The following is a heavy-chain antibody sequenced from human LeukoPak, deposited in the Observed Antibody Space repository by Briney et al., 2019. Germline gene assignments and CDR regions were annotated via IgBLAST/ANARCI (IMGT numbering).Heavy chain of an antibody. D-gene: IGHD6-19*01. CDR1: GGSMSSSSYY. J-gene: IGHJ6*02. CDR2: IYYSGST. CDR3: ARSESRAGTSPYGMDV. V-gene: IGHV4-39*01. Sequence: SETLSLTCTVSGGSMSSSSYYWGWIRQPPGKGLEWIGSIYYSGSTYYNPSLKSRVTISVDTSKNQLSLKLSSVTAANTAVYYCARSESRAGTSPYGMDVWGQGTTVTVSS.